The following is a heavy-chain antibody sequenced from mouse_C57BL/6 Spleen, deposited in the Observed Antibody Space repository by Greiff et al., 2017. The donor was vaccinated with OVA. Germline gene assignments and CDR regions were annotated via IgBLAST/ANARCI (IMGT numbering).Heavy chain of an antibody. J-gene: IGHJ2*01. Sequence: EVQLQESGAELVKPGASVKLSCTASGFNIKDYYMHWVKQRTEQGLEWIGRIDHEDGETKYAHKLQGKATISTDTSSNTAYLQISLLNSEDTAIYYCARSDGYCFDYWGQGTTLTVSS. CDR1: GFNIKDYY. D-gene: IGHD1-1*01. CDR3: ARSDGYCFDY. CDR2: IDHEDGET. V-gene: IGHV14-2*01.